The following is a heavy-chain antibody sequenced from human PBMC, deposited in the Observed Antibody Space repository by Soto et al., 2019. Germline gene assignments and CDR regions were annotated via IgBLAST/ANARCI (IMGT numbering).Heavy chain of an antibody. Sequence: PGGSLRLSCAASGFTFSSYWMSWVRQAPGKGLEWVANIKEDGSDKYYVDSVKGRFAISRDNAKNSLYLQINSLRAEDTAVYFCARVAYFNGWIFDYWGQGTLVTVSS. CDR3: ARVAYFNGWIFDY. CDR2: IKEDGSDK. J-gene: IGHJ4*01. D-gene: IGHD6-19*01. CDR1: GFTFSSYW. V-gene: IGHV3-7*01.